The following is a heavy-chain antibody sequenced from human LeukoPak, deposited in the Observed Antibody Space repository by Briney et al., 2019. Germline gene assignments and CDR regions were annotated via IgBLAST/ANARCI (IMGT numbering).Heavy chain of an antibody. Sequence: GSSVKVSCKASGGTFSSYAISWVRQAPGQGLEWMGRIIPILGIANYAQKFQGRVTITADKSTSTAYMELSSLRSEDTAVYYCARDDPIAVAGIAFDYWGQGTLVTVSS. CDR3: ARDDPIAVAGIAFDY. J-gene: IGHJ4*02. V-gene: IGHV1-69*04. D-gene: IGHD6-19*01. CDR1: GGTFSSYA. CDR2: IIPILGIA.